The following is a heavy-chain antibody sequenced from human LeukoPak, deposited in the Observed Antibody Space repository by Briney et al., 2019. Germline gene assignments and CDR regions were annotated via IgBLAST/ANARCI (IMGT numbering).Heavy chain of an antibody. CDR3: AREDQRYDFWSGYYDFDY. CDR1: GFTFSSYS. D-gene: IGHD3-3*01. V-gene: IGHV3-48*01. J-gene: IGHJ4*02. CDR2: ISSSSSTI. Sequence: GGSLRLSCAASGFTFSSYSMNWVRQAPGKGLEWVSYISSSSSTIYYADSVKGRFTISRDNAKNSLYLQMNSLRAEDTAAYYCAREDQRYDFWSGYYDFDYWGQGTLATVSS.